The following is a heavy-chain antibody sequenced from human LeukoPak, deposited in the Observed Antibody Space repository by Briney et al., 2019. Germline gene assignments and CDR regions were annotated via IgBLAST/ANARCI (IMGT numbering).Heavy chain of an antibody. V-gene: IGHV3-30*18. CDR2: ISYDGRNK. CDR3: AKGGSSHYYYYYMDV. J-gene: IGHJ6*03. D-gene: IGHD3-10*01. Sequence: GGSLRLSCAASGFTFSSYGMHWVRQAPGKGLEGVAVISYDGRNKYYADSVKGGFTISGDNSKNTLYLQMNSLRAEDTAVYYCAKGGSSHYYYYYMDVWGKGTTVTVSS. CDR1: GFTFSSYG.